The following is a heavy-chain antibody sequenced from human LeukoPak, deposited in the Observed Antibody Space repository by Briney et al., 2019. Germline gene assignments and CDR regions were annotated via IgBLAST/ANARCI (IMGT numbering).Heavy chain of an antibody. CDR3: ASGGWYGSWFDP. CDR2: IYYSGST. Sequence: SETLSLTSTVSGGSISSYYWSWIRQPPGKGLEWIGYIYYSGSTNYNPSLKSRVTISVDTPKNQFSLKLSSVTAADTAVYYCASGGWYGSWFDPWGQGTLVTVSS. CDR1: GGSISSYY. J-gene: IGHJ5*02. V-gene: IGHV4-59*01. D-gene: IGHD6-19*01.